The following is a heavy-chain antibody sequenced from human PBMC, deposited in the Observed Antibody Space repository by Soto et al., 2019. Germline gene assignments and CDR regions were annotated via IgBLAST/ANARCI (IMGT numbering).Heavy chain of an antibody. V-gene: IGHV3-23*01. D-gene: IGHD3-22*01. CDR1: GFTFSSYA. CDR3: AANRGYNYYYGMDV. Sequence: GGSLRLSCAASGFTFSSYAMSWVRQAPGKGLEWVSAISGSGGSTYYADSVKGRFTISRDTSKNTLYLQMNSLRAEDTAVYYCAANRGYNYYYGMDVWGQGTTVTVSS. CDR2: ISGSGGST. J-gene: IGHJ6*02.